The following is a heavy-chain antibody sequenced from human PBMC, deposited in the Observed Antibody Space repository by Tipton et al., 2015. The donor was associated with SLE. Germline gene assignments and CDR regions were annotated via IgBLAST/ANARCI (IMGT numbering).Heavy chain of an antibody. D-gene: IGHD6-13*01. Sequence: SLRLSCAASGFTFSSYAMSWVRQAPGKGLEWVSAISGSGGSTYYADSVKGRFTISRDNSKNTLYLQMNSLRAEDTAVYYCAKDLTDSRGESYYYYGMDVWGQGTTVTVSS. CDR1: GFTFSSYA. V-gene: IGHV3-23*01. CDR3: AKDLTDSRGESYYYYGMDV. CDR2: ISGSGGST. J-gene: IGHJ6*02.